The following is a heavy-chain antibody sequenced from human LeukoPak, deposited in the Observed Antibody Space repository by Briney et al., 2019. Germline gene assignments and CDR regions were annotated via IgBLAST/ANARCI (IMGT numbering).Heavy chain of an antibody. CDR3: ALARGGSGGRPRFFAY. CDR2: IWNDASHD. D-gene: IGHD3-10*01. V-gene: IGHV3-33*01. CDR1: GFTFSTYG. J-gene: IGHJ4*02. Sequence: PGGSLRLSCAASGFTFSTYGMHWVRQAPGKGLEWVAVIWNDASHDNYADSVRGRFTISRDNSKNTLYLQMNSLGVDDTALYYCALARGGSGGRPRFFAYWGQGTLVTVSS.